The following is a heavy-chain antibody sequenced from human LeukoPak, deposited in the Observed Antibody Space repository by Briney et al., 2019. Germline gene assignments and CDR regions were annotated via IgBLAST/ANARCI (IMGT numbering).Heavy chain of an antibody. CDR3: ARAPSGVLPYYLDS. J-gene: IGHJ4*02. CDR2: INPSTGKT. CDR1: GRTFSRVD. D-gene: IGHD1-26*01. Sequence: ASVKVSCKASGRTFSRVDINWVRQAAGQGLEWMGWINPSTGKTGYSQKFQGRFSITRNTSISTVYMDLSGLTSGDTAVYYCARAPSGVLPYYLDSWGPGTLVAVSS. V-gene: IGHV1-8*03.